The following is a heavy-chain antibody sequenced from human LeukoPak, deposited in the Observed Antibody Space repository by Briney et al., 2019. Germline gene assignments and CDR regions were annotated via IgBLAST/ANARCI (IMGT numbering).Heavy chain of an antibody. Sequence: PGGSLRLSCAASAFTFSSYSMNWVRQAPGKGLEWVSSISSSGTYIYYADSVKGRFTISRDNSKNTLYLQMNSLRPEDTALYYCARSGTMIVVVRSDAFDIWGQGTMVTVSS. CDR1: AFTFSSYS. D-gene: IGHD3-22*01. CDR2: ISSSGTYI. V-gene: IGHV3-21*04. J-gene: IGHJ3*02. CDR3: ARSGTMIVVVRSDAFDI.